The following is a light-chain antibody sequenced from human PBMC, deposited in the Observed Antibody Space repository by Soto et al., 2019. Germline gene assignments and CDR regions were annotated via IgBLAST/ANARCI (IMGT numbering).Light chain of an antibody. CDR1: TSNIAGNT. V-gene: IGLV1-44*01. CDR2: IDD. J-gene: IGLJ7*01. Sequence: QSVLTQPPSLSGTPGQRVTISCSGSTSNIAGNTVHWYQHLPDTAPKLLIYIDDQRPSGVPDRFSGSKSGTSASLAISGLQSEDEADYYCATWDDSLNAAVFGGGTQLTVL. CDR3: ATWDDSLNAAV.